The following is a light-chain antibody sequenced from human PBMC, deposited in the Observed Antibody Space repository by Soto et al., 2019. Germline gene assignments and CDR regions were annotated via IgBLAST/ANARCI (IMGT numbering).Light chain of an antibody. J-gene: IGLJ1*01. CDR1: SSNIGAGYD. CDR2: GNS. CDR3: QSYDSSLSGSV. Sequence: QSVLTQAPSVSGAPGQRVTISCTGSSSNIGAGYDVHWYQQLPGTAPKLLIYGNSNRPSGVPDRFSGSNSGTSASLAITGLQAEDEADYYCQSYDSSLSGSVFGTGTKVTVL. V-gene: IGLV1-40*01.